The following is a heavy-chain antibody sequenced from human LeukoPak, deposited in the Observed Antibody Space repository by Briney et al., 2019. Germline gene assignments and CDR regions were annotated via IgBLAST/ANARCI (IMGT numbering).Heavy chain of an antibody. CDR3: ARDASGQGYFDY. V-gene: IGHV3-21*01. D-gene: IGHD5-12*01. Sequence: GGSLRLSCAASGFTFSSYSMNWVRRAPGKGLEWVSSISSSSSYIYYADSVKGRFTIPRDNAKNSLYLQMNSLRAEDTAVYYCARDASGQGYFDYWGQGTLVTVSS. CDR1: GFTFSSYS. CDR2: ISSSSSYI. J-gene: IGHJ4*02.